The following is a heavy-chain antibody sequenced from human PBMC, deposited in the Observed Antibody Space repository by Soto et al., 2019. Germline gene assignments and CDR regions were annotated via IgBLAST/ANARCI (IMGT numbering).Heavy chain of an antibody. CDR3: ATHPYSSGWYC. Sequence: EVQLVESGGGLVQPGGSLRLSCAASGFTFSSYWMTWVRQAPAKGLEWVANIKQDGSEKYYVDSVKGRFTISRDNAKNSLYLQMNSLRAEDTAVYYCATHPYSSGWYCWGQGTLVTVSS. D-gene: IGHD6-13*01. J-gene: IGHJ4*02. CDR1: GFTFSSYW. CDR2: IKQDGSEK. V-gene: IGHV3-7*02.